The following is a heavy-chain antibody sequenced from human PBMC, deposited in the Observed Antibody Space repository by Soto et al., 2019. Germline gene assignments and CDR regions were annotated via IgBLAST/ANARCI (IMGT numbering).Heavy chain of an antibody. J-gene: IGHJ6*02. Sequence: GGSLRLSCAASGFTFSDFGMHWVRQAPGKGMEWVAIISYDGILKYYADSVKGRFTISRDTSKGAVYLQMNSLTPEDTAVYYCAKDFKVSGGHYGSLNYYYGMDVWGQGTTVTVSS. CDR2: ISYDGILK. CDR3: AKDFKVSGGHYGSLNYYYGMDV. CDR1: GFTFSDFG. V-gene: IGHV3-30*18. D-gene: IGHD3-10*01.